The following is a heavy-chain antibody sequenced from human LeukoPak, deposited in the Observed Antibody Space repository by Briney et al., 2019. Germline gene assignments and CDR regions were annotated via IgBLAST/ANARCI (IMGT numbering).Heavy chain of an antibody. J-gene: IGHJ4*02. CDR2: VNPYSGNT. CDR3: ARRDPQRCYGT. Sequence: ASVKVSCKASGYIFTSYDINWVRQATGQGLEWMGWVNPYSGNTAYAQKFQGRVTITRNTSISTAYMELSSLKSEDTAVYYCARRDPQRCYGTWGQGTLVTVSS. CDR1: GYIFTSYD. D-gene: IGHD2/OR15-2a*01. V-gene: IGHV1-8*03.